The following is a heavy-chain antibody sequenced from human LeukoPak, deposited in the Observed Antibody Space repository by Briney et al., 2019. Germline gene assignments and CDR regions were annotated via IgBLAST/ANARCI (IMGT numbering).Heavy chain of an antibody. CDR1: GFTFSSNG. V-gene: IGHV3-30*03. J-gene: IGHJ5*02. CDR3: ARDPTVRGVPPVFDP. D-gene: IGHD3-10*01. Sequence: GGSLRLSCAASGFTFSSNGIHWVRQAPGKGLEWVTAMSYDVGNKYYADSVKGRFTISRDNSKSTLYLQMNSLRAEDTAVYYCARDPTVRGVPPVFDPWGQGTLVTVSS. CDR2: MSYDVGNK.